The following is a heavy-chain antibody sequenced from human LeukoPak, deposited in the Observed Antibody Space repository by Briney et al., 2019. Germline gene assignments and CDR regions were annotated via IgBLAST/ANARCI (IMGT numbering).Heavy chain of an antibody. CDR1: GFTFSRSW. Sequence: GGSLRLSCAASGFTFSRSWMHWVRQAPGRGLVWVSRINGDGSSIRYADSVKGRFTNSRDNAKNTLYLQMNSLRAEDTAVYYCARDYDSSGYYSFQHWGQGTLVTVSS. D-gene: IGHD3-22*01. V-gene: IGHV3-74*01. CDR3: ARDYDSSGYYSFQH. CDR2: INGDGSSI. J-gene: IGHJ1*01.